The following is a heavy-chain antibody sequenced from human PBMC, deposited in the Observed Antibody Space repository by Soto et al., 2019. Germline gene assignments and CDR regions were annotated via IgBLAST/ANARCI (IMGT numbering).Heavy chain of an antibody. CDR1: GGSISSDY. Sequence: PSETLSLTYTVSGGSISSDYWSWIRQPAGKGMEWIGRIHTTDSTNYNPSLKSRVTMSIDTSNNQFSLKLSSLTAADTAVYYCARALSSAAGLYFDFWGQGTLVTVSS. CDR3: ARALSSAAGLYFDF. D-gene: IGHD6-13*01. J-gene: IGHJ4*02. CDR2: IHTTDST. V-gene: IGHV4-4*07.